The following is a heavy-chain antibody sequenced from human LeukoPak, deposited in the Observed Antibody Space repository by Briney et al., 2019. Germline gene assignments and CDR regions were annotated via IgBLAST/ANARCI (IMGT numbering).Heavy chain of an antibody. CDR1: GFPLSRSA. V-gene: IGHV3-23*01. CDR3: ARGIFFQVGTTGFDY. J-gene: IGHJ4*02. Sequence: GGSLRLSCAASGFPLSRSAMSWVRQAPGKGLEWVSNISGSGSGGSTYYADSVKGRFTIARDNSKNTLYLQMNSLRAEDTAVYYCARGIFFQVGTTGFDYWGQGTLVTVSS. D-gene: IGHD1-26*01. CDR2: ISGSGSGGST.